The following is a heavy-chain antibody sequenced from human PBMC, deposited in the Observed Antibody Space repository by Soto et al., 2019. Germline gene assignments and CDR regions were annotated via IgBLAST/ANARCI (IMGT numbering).Heavy chain of an antibody. D-gene: IGHD3-3*01. CDR1: GFSFISYS. CDR3: VRDFGWYFRSGYMDV. V-gene: IGHV3-21*02. CDR2: INEDSSYI. J-gene: IGHJ6*03. Sequence: EVQLVESGGGLVKQGGSLRLSCAASGFSFISYSMNWVRQAPGKGLEWVSSINEDSSYIYYAHSLRGRFTISRDNAKDSLYLHMNSLRAEDTAVYYCVRDFGWYFRSGYMDVWGDGATVTVSS.